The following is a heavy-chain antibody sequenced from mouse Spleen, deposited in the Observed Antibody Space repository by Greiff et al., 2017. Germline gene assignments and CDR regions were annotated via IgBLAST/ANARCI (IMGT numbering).Heavy chain of an antibody. Sequence: VQLQQSGPELVKPGASVKISCKASGYTFTDYYMNWVKQSHGKSLEWIGDINPNNGGTSYNQKFKGKATLTVDKSSSTAYMELRSLTSEDSAVYYCAREGVVADYAMDYWGQGTSVTVSS. CDR3: AREGVVADYAMDY. CDR2: INPNNGGT. V-gene: IGHV1-26*01. J-gene: IGHJ4*01. CDR1: GYTFTDYY. D-gene: IGHD1-1*01.